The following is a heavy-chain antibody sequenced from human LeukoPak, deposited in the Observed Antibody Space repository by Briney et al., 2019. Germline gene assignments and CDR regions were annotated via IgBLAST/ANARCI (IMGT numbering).Heavy chain of an antibody. J-gene: IGHJ5*02. CDR2: IDHSGST. CDR3: ARSLVVRGKISWFDP. V-gene: IGHV4-38-2*02. CDR1: GYSISSGYY. D-gene: IGHD3-10*01. Sequence: SETLSLTCTVSGYSISSGYYWGWIRQPPGKGLEWTGSIDHSGSTYYNPSLKSRITISVDTSKNQFSLKLSSVTAADTAVYYCARSLVVRGKISWFDPWGQGTLVTVSS.